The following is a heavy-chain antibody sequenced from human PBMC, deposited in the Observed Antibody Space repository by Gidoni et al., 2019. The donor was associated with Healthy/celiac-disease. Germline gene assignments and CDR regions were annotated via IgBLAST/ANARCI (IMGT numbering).Heavy chain of an antibody. J-gene: IGHJ4*02. CDR2: INPNSGGT. V-gene: IGHV1-2*02. D-gene: IGHD5-12*01. CDR1: GYTFTGYY. Sequence: QVQLVQSGAEVKKPGASVKVSCKASGYTFTGYYMHWVRQAPGQGLEWMGWINPNSGGTNYAQKCQGRVTMTRDTSISTAYMELSRLRSDDTAVYYCAREALRVDIVATSFDYWGQGTLVTVSS. CDR3: AREALRVDIVATSFDY.